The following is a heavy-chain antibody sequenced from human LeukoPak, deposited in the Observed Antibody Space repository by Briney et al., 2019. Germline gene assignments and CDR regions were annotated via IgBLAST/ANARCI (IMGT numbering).Heavy chain of an antibody. Sequence: PKASVKVSCKASGGTFSSYAINWVRQAPGQGLEWMGRIIPILGIATYAQKFQGRVTITADKSTSTAYMELSSLRSEDTAVYYCVRLRDRADDYNRAFDSWGQGTLVTVSS. V-gene: IGHV1-69*04. D-gene: IGHD5-24*01. CDR3: VRLRDRADDYNRAFDS. CDR1: GGTFSSYA. J-gene: IGHJ4*02. CDR2: IIPILGIA.